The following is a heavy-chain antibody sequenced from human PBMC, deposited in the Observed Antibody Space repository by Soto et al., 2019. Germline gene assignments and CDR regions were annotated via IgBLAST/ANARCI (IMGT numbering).Heavy chain of an antibody. V-gene: IGHV1-8*01. CDR2: MNPNSGNT. CDR1: GYTFTSYD. Sequence: ASVKVSCKASGYTFTSYDINWLRQSTGQGLEWMGWMNPNSGNTSYAQKFQGRVTMTRNTSISTAYMELSSLRSEDTAVYYCARGYRVSDSAFDIWGQGTMVTVSS. D-gene: IGHD2-21*02. J-gene: IGHJ3*02. CDR3: ARGYRVSDSAFDI.